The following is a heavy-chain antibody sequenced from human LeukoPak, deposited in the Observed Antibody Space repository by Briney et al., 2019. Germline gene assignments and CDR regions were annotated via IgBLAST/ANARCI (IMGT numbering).Heavy chain of an antibody. J-gene: IGHJ4*02. CDR1: GFTFSSYW. CDR2: IKGDESST. CDR3: ARGQLWSYYHDY. V-gene: IGHV3-74*01. Sequence: GGSLRLSCAASGFTFSSYWIHWVRQAPGKGLVWVSRIKGDESSTNYADSVKGRFTISRDNAKNTVYLEMNSLRAEDTAVYYCARGQLWSYYHDYWGQGTLVTVSS. D-gene: IGHD5-18*01.